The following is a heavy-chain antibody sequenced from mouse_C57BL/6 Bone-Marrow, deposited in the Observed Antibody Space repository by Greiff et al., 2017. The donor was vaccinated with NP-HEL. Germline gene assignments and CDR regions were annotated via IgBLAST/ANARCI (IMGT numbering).Heavy chain of an antibody. CDR2: IDPSDSDT. CDR3: AGGDLAY. CDR1: GYTFTSYW. Sequence: QVQLKQPGAELVRPGSSVKLSCKASGYTFTSYWMPWVKQRPIQGLEWIGNIDPSDSDTHYPQKFKDKATLTVDKSSSTPYMQLSSLTSEDSAVYYCAGGDLAYWGQGTLVTVSA. V-gene: IGHV1-52*01. J-gene: IGHJ3*01.